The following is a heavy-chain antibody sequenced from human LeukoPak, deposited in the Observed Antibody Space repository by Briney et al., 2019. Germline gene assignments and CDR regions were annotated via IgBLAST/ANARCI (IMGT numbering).Heavy chain of an antibody. D-gene: IGHD2-8*02. J-gene: IGHJ3*02. CDR2: IKQDGSEK. V-gene: IGHV3-7*01. CDR3: ARGSTGI. Sequence: GGSQRLSCAASGFAFESYWMSWVRQAPGKGLEWVANIKQDGSEKYYVDSVKGRFTISRDNAKNSLYLQMNNLRAEDTAVYYCARGSTGIWGQGTMVTVSS. CDR1: GFAFESYW.